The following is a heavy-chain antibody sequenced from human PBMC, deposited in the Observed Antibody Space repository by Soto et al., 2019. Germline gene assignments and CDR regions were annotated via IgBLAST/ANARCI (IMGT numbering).Heavy chain of an antibody. V-gene: IGHV1-69*01. CDR3: ARDESVYYYDSSGYYYYYYGMDV. CDR1: GGTFSSYA. Sequence: QVQLVQSGAEVKKPGSSVKVSCKASGGTFSSYAISWVRQAPGQGLEWMGGIIPIFGTANYAQKFQGRVTITADESTRTAYMELSSLRSEDTAVYYCARDESVYYYDSSGYYYYYYGMDVWGQGTTVTVSS. J-gene: IGHJ6*02. D-gene: IGHD3-22*01. CDR2: IIPIFGTA.